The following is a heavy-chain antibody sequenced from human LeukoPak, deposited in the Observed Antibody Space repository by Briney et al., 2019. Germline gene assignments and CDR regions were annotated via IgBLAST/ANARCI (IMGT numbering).Heavy chain of an antibody. CDR1: GFTFSSYS. CDR3: ARDPMRLGGAFDI. CDR2: ISSSVSTI. V-gene: IGHV3-48*02. J-gene: IGHJ3*02. D-gene: IGHD3-16*01. Sequence: GGSLRLSCAASGFTFSSYSMNCVRQAPGKGLEWVSYISSSVSTIYYADSVKGRFTISRDNAKKPLYLQMNSLRDEETAVYYCARDPMRLGGAFDIWGQGTMVTVSS.